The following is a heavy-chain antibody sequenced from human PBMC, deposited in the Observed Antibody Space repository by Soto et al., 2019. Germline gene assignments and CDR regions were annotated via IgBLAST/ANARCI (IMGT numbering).Heavy chain of an antibody. V-gene: IGHV3-30*14. Sequence: QVQLVESGGGVVQPGRSLRLSCAASGFSLSSYVMHWVRQAPGKGLEWVGLISHDDNNKQYADSVKGRFTISKDNSKNTVFLQMDSLRTEDTAVYYCAREDESCGYAGTFQHWVQGTLVTVSS. D-gene: IGHD3-22*01. CDR3: AREDESCGYAGTFQH. CDR1: GFSLSSYV. CDR2: ISHDDNNK. J-gene: IGHJ1*01.